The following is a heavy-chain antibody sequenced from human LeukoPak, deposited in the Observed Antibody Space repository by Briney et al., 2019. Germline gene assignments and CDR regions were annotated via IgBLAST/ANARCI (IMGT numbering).Heavy chain of an antibody. V-gene: IGHV5-51*01. D-gene: IGHD2-21*02. J-gene: IGHJ3*02. CDR2: IYPGDSDT. Sequence: GESLKISCKGSGYLFTTYWIAWVRQMPGKGLEWMGIIYPGDSDTRYSPSFQGQVTISADRSISTAYLQWSSLKASDTAISYCARRVVVTATGAFDIWGQGTMVTVSS. CDR1: GYLFTTYW. CDR3: ARRVVVTATGAFDI.